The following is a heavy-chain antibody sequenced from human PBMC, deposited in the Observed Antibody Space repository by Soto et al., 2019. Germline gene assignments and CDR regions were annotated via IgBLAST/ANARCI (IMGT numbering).Heavy chain of an antibody. CDR3: VRCGGGRLFDP. V-gene: IGHV3-11*06. J-gene: IGHJ5*02. CDR1: GFTFGDSY. Sequence: PGGSLRLSCAGSGFTFGDSYMSWIRQAPGKGLEWLSYISPGSRYPAYADSVKGRFTSFRDNAKRSLYMKMMSLTAEDTAIYYCVRCGGGRLFDPWGHGTMVTVSS. D-gene: IGHD2-15*01. CDR2: ISPGSRYP.